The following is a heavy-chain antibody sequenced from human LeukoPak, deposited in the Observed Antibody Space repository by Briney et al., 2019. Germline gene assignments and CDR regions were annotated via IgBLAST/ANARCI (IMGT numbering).Heavy chain of an antibody. J-gene: IGHJ4*02. CDR3: TRGYRYGLF. V-gene: IGHV3-7*01. D-gene: IGHD5-18*01. CDR1: GFTFSSYW. CDR2: IKEDGSEK. Sequence: GVFLRLSCAASGFTFSSYWMTWVRQAPGKGLEWVANIKEDGSEKNYVDSVKGRFTISRDNAENSLYLQMNNLRPDDTAVYHCTRGYRYGLFWGQGTLVTVSS.